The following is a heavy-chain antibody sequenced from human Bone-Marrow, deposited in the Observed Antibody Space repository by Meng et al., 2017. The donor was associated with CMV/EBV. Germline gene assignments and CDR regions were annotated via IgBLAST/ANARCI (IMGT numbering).Heavy chain of an antibody. CDR2: INHSGST. CDR3: ARGLVYYDFWSGYYTGSSSFDY. Sequence: SETLSLTCAVYGGSFSGYYWSWIRQPPGKGLEWIGEINHSGSTNYNPSLKIRVTISVDTSKNQFSLKLSSVTAADTAVYYCARGLVYYDFWSGYYTGSSSFDYWGQGTLVTVSS. V-gene: IGHV4-34*01. J-gene: IGHJ4*02. D-gene: IGHD3-3*01. CDR1: GGSFSGYY.